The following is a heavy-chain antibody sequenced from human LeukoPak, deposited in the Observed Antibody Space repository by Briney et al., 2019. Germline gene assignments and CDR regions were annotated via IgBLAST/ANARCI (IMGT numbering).Heavy chain of an antibody. J-gene: IGHJ4*02. CDR1: GGSISSSGYY. V-gene: IGHV4-39*01. CDR2: IYYSGAT. Sequence: MTSETLSLTCTVSGGSISSSGYYWGRIRQPPGKGLEWIGSIYYSGATYYSPSLKSRVTISLDTSENQFSLKLNSVTAADTAVYYCARQGDGGYSYGNFDSWGQGTLVTVSS. D-gene: IGHD3-10*01. CDR3: ARQGDGGYSYGNFDS.